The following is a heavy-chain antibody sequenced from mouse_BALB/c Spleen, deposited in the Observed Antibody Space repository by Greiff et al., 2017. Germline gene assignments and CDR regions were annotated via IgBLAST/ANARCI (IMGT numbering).Heavy chain of an antibody. Sequence: VKLMESGPGLVAPSQSLSITCTVSGFSLTGYGVNWVRQPPGKGLEWLGMIWGDGSTDYNSALKSRLSISKDNSKSQVFLKMNSLQTDDTARYYCARVYYGSSPIFDYWGQGTTLTVSS. CDR1: GFSLTGYG. V-gene: IGHV2-6-7*01. CDR2: IWGDGST. CDR3: ARVYYGSSPIFDY. J-gene: IGHJ2*01. D-gene: IGHD1-1*01.